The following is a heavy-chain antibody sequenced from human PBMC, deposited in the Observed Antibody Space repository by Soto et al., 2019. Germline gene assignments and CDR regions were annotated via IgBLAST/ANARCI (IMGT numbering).Heavy chain of an antibody. CDR1: NGSIGTYY. V-gene: IGHV4-59*12. D-gene: IGHD2-2*01. Sequence: SENLSLTWTVSNGSIGTYYWTWVRQPPGKGLEWIGYVYYSGSTNYNPSLKSRVGMSIDTSKNQFSLKLSSVTAADTAVYYCASEDLVVVLASMHERYDYGMAFTRQRTTVTVSS. CDR3: ASEDLVVVLASMHERYDYGMAF. J-gene: IGHJ6*02. CDR2: VYYSGST.